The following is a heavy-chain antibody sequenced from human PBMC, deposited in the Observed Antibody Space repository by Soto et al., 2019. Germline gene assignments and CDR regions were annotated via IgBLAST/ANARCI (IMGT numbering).Heavy chain of an antibody. CDR3: ARDGLMHGPDMDQ. V-gene: IGHV3-74*01. Sequence: EVQLVESGGGLVQPGGPGHLPFQPSGFTSITTGFHWVPQTPGKGLVGVSRVGPDGRGATYGDSVKGRFTISRDNAKNTLYLQMDSLRVEDTAMYHCARDGLMHGPDMDQWGQGILVTVSS. D-gene: IGHD3-16*01. CDR2: VGPDGRGA. J-gene: IGHJ4*02. CDR1: GFTSITTG.